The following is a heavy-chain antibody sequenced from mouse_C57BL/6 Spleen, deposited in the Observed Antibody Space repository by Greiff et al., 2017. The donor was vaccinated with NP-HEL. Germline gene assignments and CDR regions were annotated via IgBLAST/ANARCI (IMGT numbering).Heavy chain of an antibody. CDR2: IDPSDSYT. Sequence: QVQLQQPGAELVMPGASVKLSCKASGYTFTSYWMHWVKQRPGQGLEWIGEIDPSDSYTNYNQKFKGKSTLTVDKSSSTAYMQLSSLTSEDSAVYYCARSRLRGYFDVWGTGTTVTVSS. V-gene: IGHV1-69*01. J-gene: IGHJ1*03. CDR3: ARSRLRGYFDV. CDR1: GYTFTSYW. D-gene: IGHD1-1*01.